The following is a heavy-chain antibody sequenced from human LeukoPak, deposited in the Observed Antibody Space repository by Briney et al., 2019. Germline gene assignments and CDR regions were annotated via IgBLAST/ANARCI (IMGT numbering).Heavy chain of an antibody. CDR2: IYYSGST. CDR3: ATRPKFVSTYFDL. J-gene: IGHJ2*01. Sequence: SETLSLTCTVSGGSISSSSYYWGWIRQPPGKGLEWIGSIYYSGSTYYNPSLKSRVTISVDTSKNQFSLKLSSVTAADTAVYYCATRPKFVSTYFDLWGRGTLVTVSS. D-gene: IGHD5/OR15-5a*01. V-gene: IGHV4-39*07. CDR1: GGSISSSSYY.